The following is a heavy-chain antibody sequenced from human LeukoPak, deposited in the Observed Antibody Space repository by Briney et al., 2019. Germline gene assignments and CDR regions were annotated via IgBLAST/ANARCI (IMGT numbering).Heavy chain of an antibody. V-gene: IGHV4-30-2*02. CDR1: GGSISSGGYY. CDR3: ARSPRNYDFWSGSYYYYYMDV. J-gene: IGHJ6*03. Sequence: SETLSLTCTVSGGSISSGGYYWSWIRQPPGKGLEWIGYIYHSGSTYYNPSLKSRVTISVDRSKNQFSLKLSSVTAADTAVYYCARSPRNYDFWSGSYYYYYMDVWGKGTTVTVSS. CDR2: IYHSGST. D-gene: IGHD3-3*01.